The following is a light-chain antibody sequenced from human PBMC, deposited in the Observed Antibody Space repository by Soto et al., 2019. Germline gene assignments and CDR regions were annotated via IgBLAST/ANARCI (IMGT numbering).Light chain of an antibody. Sequence: DIQMTQSPSTLSASVGDRVTITCRASQSTSSWLAWYQQKPGKAPKVLIYDVSSLESGVPSRFSGSGSGTEFTLTINSLQPDDFATYYCQQYNTYSGTFGQGTKADIK. J-gene: IGKJ1*01. CDR3: QQYNTYSGT. CDR1: QSTSSW. CDR2: DVS. V-gene: IGKV1-5*01.